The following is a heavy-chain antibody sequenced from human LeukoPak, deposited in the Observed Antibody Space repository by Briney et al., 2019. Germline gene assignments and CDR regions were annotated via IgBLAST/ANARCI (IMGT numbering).Heavy chain of an antibody. V-gene: IGHV3-20*04. CDR3: ARGWDYYGSGSYSQPYFDY. CDR2: INWNGGST. CDR1: GFTFRNYA. D-gene: IGHD3-10*01. Sequence: GGSLRLSCAASGFTFRNYAMNWVRHAPGKGLEWVSGINWNGGSTGYADSVKGRFTISRDNAKNSLYLQMNSLRAEDTALYYCARGWDYYGSGSYSQPYFDYWGQGTLVTVSS. J-gene: IGHJ4*02.